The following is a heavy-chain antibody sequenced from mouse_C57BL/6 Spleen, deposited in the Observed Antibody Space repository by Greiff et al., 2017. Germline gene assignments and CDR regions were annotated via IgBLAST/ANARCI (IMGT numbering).Heavy chain of an antibody. V-gene: IGHV1-55*01. CDR2: IYPGSGST. CDR3: ARGDPYCYAMDY. Sequence: QVQLQQPGAELVKPGASVKMSCKASGYTFTSYWLTWVKQRPGQGLEWIGDIYPGSGSTNYNEKFKSKATLTVDTSSSTAYMQLSSLTSEDSAVYYCARGDPYCYAMDYWGQGTSVTVSS. J-gene: IGHJ4*01. CDR1: GYTFTSYW.